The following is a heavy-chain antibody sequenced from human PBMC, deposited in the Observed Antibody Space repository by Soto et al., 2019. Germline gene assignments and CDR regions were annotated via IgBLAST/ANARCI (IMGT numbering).Heavy chain of an antibody. CDR3: ARVQPSPYGAHRASPLDY. CDR2: INTNSGGA. D-gene: IGHD4-17*01. J-gene: IGHJ4*02. CDR1: GFNFTDYY. Sequence: QVQLVQSGAEVKEPGASVKVSCKASGFNFTDYYIDWVRQAPGQGLEWMGRINTNSGGANYAQKFQGRVTMTRETFITSVLMELNILTSDDTAVYYCARVQPSPYGAHRASPLDYWGQGTLVTVSS. V-gene: IGHV1-2*02.